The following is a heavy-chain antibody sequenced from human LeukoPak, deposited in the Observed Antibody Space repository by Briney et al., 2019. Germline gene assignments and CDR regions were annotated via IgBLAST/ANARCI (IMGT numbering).Heavy chain of an antibody. CDR2: IYYSGST. V-gene: IGHV4-59*08. D-gene: IGHD1-26*01. J-gene: IGHJ6*02. CDR1: GGSISSYY. CDR3: ASLSGSSTYWYYGMDV. Sequence: PSETLSLTCTVSGGSISSYYWSWIRQPPGKGLEWIGYIYYSGSTKYNPSLKSRVTISVDTSKNQFSLKLSSVTAADTAVYYCASLSGSSTYWYYGMDVWGQGTTVTVSS.